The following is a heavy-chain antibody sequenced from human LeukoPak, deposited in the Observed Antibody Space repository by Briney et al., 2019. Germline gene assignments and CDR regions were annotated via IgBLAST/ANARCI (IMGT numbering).Heavy chain of an antibody. CDR2: IYYSGST. CDR3: ARATYSGSYSRLYFDY. D-gene: IGHD1-26*01. V-gene: IGHV4-39*07. J-gene: IGHJ4*02. Sequence: SETLSLTCTVSGDSISSSSYYWGWIRQPPGKGLEWIGSIYYSGSTYYNPSLKSRVTISVDTSKNQFSLKLSSVTAADTAVYYCARATYSGSYSRLYFDYWGQGTLVTVSS. CDR1: GDSISSSSYY.